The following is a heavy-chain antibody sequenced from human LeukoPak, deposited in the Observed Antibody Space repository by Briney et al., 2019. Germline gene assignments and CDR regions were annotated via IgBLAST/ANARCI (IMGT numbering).Heavy chain of an antibody. J-gene: IGHJ4*02. V-gene: IGHV1-46*01. D-gene: IGHD3-22*01. CDR2: INPSGGST. CDR3: ARAAYDTGGFDY. CDR1: GYTFTSYY. Sequence: ASVKVSCKASGYTFTSYYMHWVRQAPGQGLEWMGIINPSGGSTSYAQKFQGRVTMTRDMSTSTVYMELSSLRSEDTAVYYCARAAYDTGGFDYWGQGTLVTVSS.